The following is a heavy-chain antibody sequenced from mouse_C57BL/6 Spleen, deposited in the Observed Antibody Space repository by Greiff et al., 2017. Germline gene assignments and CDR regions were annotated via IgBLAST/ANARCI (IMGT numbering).Heavy chain of an antibody. CDR3: ARNGYDEGTWFAY. J-gene: IGHJ3*01. Sequence: VMLVESGPGLVQPSQSLSITCTVSGFSLTSYGVHWVRQSPGKGLEWLGVIWSGGSTDYNAAFISRLSISKDNSKSQVFFKMNSLQADDTAIYYCARNGYDEGTWFAYWGQGTLGTVSA. D-gene: IGHD2-2*01. CDR2: IWSGGST. V-gene: IGHV2-2*01. CDR1: GFSLTSYG.